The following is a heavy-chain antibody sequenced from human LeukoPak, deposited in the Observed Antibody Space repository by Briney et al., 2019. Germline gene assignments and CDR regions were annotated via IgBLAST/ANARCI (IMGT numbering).Heavy chain of an antibody. D-gene: IGHD3-10*01. J-gene: IGHJ5*02. CDR2: IYSDNT. V-gene: IGHV3-66*03. CDR3: ARARKSGGITMIRGVKDRGWFDP. Sequence: GGSLRLSCTVSGFTVSSNSMSWVRQAPGKGLEWVSFIYSDNTHYSDSVKGRFTISRDNSKNTLYLQMNSLRAEDTAVYYCARARKSGGITMIRGVKDRGWFDPWGQGTLVTVSS. CDR1: GFTVSSNS.